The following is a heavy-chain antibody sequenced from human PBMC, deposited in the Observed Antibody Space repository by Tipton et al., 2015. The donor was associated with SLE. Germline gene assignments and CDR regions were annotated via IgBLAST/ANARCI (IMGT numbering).Heavy chain of an antibody. J-gene: IGHJ4*02. D-gene: IGHD3-10*01. V-gene: IGHV4-4*08. CDR2: IYSSGST. Sequence: TLSLTCTVSGGSISSYYWSWIRRPPGKGLEWIGYIYSSGSTNYNPPPKSRVTLSVDTSKNQFSLKLSSVTAADTAVYYCARGLAMVRGDSMDYWGQGTLVTVSS. CDR3: ARGLAMVRGDSMDY. CDR1: GGSISSYY.